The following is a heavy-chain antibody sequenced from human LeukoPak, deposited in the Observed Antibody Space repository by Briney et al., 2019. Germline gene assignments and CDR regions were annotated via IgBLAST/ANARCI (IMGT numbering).Heavy chain of an antibody. CDR2: ISAYNGNT. CDR3: ARFYYDSSGQSLPFDY. V-gene: IGHV1-18*01. CDR1: GYTFTSYG. J-gene: IGHJ4*02. D-gene: IGHD3-22*01. Sequence: ASVKVSCKASGYTFTSYGISWVRQAPGQGLEWMGWISAYNGNTNYAQKFQGRVTITADESTSTAYMELSSLRSEDTAVYYCARFYYDSSGQSLPFDYWGQGTLVTVSS.